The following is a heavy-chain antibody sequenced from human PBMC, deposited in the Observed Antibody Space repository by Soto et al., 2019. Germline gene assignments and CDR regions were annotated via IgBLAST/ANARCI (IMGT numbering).Heavy chain of an antibody. V-gene: IGHV3-15*01. CDR2: IKSKTDGGTT. CDR3: TPLSLAYCGGDCPGRDY. D-gene: IGHD2-21*02. CDR1: GFTLSNAW. J-gene: IGHJ4*02. Sequence: PGGSLRLSCAASGFTLSNAWMSWVRQAPGKGLEWVGRIKSKTDGGTTDYAAPVKGRFTISRDDSKNTLYLQMNSLKTEDTAVYYCTPLSLAYCGGDCPGRDYWGQGTLVTVSS.